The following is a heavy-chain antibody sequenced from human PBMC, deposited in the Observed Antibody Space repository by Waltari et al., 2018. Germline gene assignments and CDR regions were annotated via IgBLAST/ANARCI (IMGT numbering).Heavy chain of an antibody. CDR3: ARDRGGYDSFWFDP. Sequence: QVQLVQSGAEVKKPGASVKVSCKASGYTFNGYYMHWVRPAPGQGLEWMGWIDPNSGGTNYAQKFQGRVIMTRDTSISTAYMELSRLRSDDTAVYYCARDRGGYDSFWFDPWGQGTLVTVSS. CDR2: IDPNSGGT. V-gene: IGHV1-2*02. CDR1: GYTFNGYY. D-gene: IGHD5-12*01. J-gene: IGHJ5*02.